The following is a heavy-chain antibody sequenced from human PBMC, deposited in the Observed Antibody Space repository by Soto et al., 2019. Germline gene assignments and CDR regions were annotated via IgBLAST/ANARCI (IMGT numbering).Heavy chain of an antibody. CDR3: ARFSGYCSSTSCYRLFDP. V-gene: IGHV4-34*01. D-gene: IGHD2-2*02. CDR2: INHSGST. Sequence: SETRSLTGAVYGGSFSGYYWSWIRQPPGKGREWIGEINHSGSTNYNPSLKSRVTISVDTSKNQFSLKLSSVTAADTAVYYCARFSGYCSSTSCYRLFDPWGQGTLVTVSS. J-gene: IGHJ5*02. CDR1: GGSFSGYY.